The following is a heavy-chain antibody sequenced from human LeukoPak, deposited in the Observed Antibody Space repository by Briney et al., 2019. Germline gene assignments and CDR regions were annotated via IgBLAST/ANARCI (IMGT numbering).Heavy chain of an antibody. CDR1: GGSFSGYY. D-gene: IGHD3-22*01. CDR3: ARVSWGLYDSSGYYYYYYYMDV. V-gene: IGHV4-34*01. J-gene: IGHJ6*03. Sequence: SETLSLTCAVYGGSFSGYYWSWIRQPPGKGLEWIGEINHSGSTYYNPSLKSRVTISVDTSKNQFSLKLSSVTAADTAVYYCARVSWGLYDSSGYYYYYYYMDVWGKGTTVTVSS. CDR2: INHSGST.